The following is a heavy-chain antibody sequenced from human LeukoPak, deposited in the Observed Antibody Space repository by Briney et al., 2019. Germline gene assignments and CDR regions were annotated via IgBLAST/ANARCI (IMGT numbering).Heavy chain of an antibody. V-gene: IGHV4-59*08. CDR2: IYYSGST. D-gene: IGHD2-2*01. Sequence: SETLSLTCTVSGGSISSYYWSWIRQPPGKGLEWIGYIYYSGSTNYNPSLKSRVTISVDTSKNQFSLKLSSVTAADTAVYYCARHTSNYNWFDPWGQGTLVTVSS. J-gene: IGHJ5*02. CDR1: GGSISSYY. CDR3: ARHTSNYNWFDP.